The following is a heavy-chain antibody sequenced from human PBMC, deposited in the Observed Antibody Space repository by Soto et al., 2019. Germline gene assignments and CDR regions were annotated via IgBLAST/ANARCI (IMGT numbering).Heavy chain of an antibody. CDR2: INPSVGST. CDR1: GYFFASYS. D-gene: IGHD2-15*01. V-gene: IGHV1-46*01. CDR3: ARESAGRDEFQSSGDFDF. Sequence: QVQLVQSGAEVKKPGASVRVSCKASGYFFASYSMHWVRQAPGQGLEWMGRINPSVGSTSYVEKCQVRVTMTRDTSTSTVYMKLSRLKSEDTAVYYCARESAGRDEFQSSGDFDFWGQGTLVTVSS. J-gene: IGHJ4*02.